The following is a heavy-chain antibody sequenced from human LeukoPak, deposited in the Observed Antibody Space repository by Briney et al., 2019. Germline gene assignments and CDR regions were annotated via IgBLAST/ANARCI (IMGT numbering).Heavy chain of an antibody. J-gene: IGHJ4*02. D-gene: IGHD6-13*01. CDR2: IYPGDSDT. CDR3: ASQVDIAVAGYDY. V-gene: IGHV5-51*01. Sequence: GESLKISCKGSENSLRSHWIGWVRQMPGKGLEWMGIIYPGDSDTRYSPSFQGQVTISADKAISTAYLQWSSLKASDTAMYYCASQVDIAVAGYDYWGQGTLITVSS. CDR1: ENSLRSHW.